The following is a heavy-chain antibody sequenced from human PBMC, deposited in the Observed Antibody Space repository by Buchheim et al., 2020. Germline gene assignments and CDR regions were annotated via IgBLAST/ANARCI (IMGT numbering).Heavy chain of an antibody. CDR2: IPGSGDST. Sequence: EVQLLESGGGLVQPGGSLRLSCAASGFTFSNFAMSWVRQASGRGLEWVSTIPGSGDSTYNTDSVKGRFTISRDNSKNTLFLQMNSLRAEDTAVYFCARLIAATGTNFDSWGQGTL. CDR3: ARLIAATGTNFDS. V-gene: IGHV3-23*01. J-gene: IGHJ4*02. D-gene: IGHD6-6*01. CDR1: GFTFSNFA.